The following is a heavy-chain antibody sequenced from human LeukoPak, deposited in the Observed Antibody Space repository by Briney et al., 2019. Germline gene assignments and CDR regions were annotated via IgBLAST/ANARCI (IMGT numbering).Heavy chain of an antibody. D-gene: IGHD6-19*01. Sequence: GGSLRLSCAASGFTFSSYSMNWVRQAPGKGLEWVSSISSSSSYIYYADSVKGRFTISRDNAKNSLYLQMNSLRAEDTAVYYCAKVRKRIAVAGIFQIFDYWGQGTLVTVSS. CDR1: GFTFSSYS. CDR2: ISSSSSYI. J-gene: IGHJ4*02. V-gene: IGHV3-21*04. CDR3: AKVRKRIAVAGIFQIFDY.